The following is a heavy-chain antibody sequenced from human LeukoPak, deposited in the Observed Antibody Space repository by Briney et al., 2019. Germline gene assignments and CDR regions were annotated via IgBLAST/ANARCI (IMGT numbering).Heavy chain of an antibody. J-gene: IGHJ5*02. CDR3: ARGGRITMLRGVINWFGP. CDR2: VYYSGST. Sequence: SETLSLTCTVSGGSTSSYYWSWIRQPPGKGLEWIGYVYYSGSTNYNPSLKSRVTISVDTSKNQFSLKLSSVTAADTAVYYCARGGRITMLRGVINWFGPWGQGTLVTVSS. D-gene: IGHD3-10*01. CDR1: GGSTSSYY. V-gene: IGHV4-59*01.